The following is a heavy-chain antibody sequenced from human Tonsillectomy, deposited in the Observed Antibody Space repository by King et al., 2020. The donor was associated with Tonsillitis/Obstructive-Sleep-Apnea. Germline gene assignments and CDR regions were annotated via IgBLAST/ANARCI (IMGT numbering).Heavy chain of an antibody. Sequence: VQLVESGGGLVQPGRSLRLSCAASGITFDNYAMYWVRQAPGKGLEWVSGISGSSGSKVYADSVKGRFTISRDNAKNSLYLQMNSLREEDTALYYCAKYLIVGESGTSAGVFQIWGEGTLVSVST. V-gene: IGHV3-9*01. CDR1: GITFDNYA. J-gene: IGHJ3*02. D-gene: IGHD4-23*01. CDR2: ISGSSGSK. CDR3: AKYLIVGESGTSAGVFQI.